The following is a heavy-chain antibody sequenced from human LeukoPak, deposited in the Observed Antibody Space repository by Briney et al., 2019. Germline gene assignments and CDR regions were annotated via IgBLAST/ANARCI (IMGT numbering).Heavy chain of an antibody. Sequence: SETLSLTCTVSGGSISDYYWSWIRQPPGKGLEWIGYIYYSGSTNYNPSLKSRVTISVDTSKNQFSLKLSSVTAADTAVYYCASGGYQNFDYWGQGTLVTVSS. CDR2: IYYSGST. J-gene: IGHJ4*02. V-gene: IGHV4-59*12. D-gene: IGHD6-25*01. CDR3: ASGGYQNFDY. CDR1: GGSISDYY.